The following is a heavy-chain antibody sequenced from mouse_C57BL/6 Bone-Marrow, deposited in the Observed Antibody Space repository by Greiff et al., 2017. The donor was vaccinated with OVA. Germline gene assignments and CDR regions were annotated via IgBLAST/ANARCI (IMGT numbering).Heavy chain of an antibody. CDR2: IWSGGST. CDR3: ARNLDDGYFYYYAMDY. V-gene: IGHV2-2*01. CDR1: GFSLTSYG. J-gene: IGHJ4*01. Sequence: VKVVESGPGLVQPSQSLSITCTVSGFSLTSYGVHWVRQSPGKGLEWLGVIWSGGSTDYNAAFISRLSISKDNSKSQVFFKMNSLQADDTAIYYCARNLDDGYFYYYAMDYWGQGTSVTVSS. D-gene: IGHD2-3*01.